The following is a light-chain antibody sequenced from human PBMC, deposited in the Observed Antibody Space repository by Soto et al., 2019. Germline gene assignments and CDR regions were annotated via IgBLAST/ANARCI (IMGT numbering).Light chain of an antibody. V-gene: IGLV2-14*01. CDR2: EVS. J-gene: IGLJ1*01. CDR3: SSRTSSSTYV. Sequence: QSALTQPASVSGSPGQSITISCTGTSSDVGGSNYVSWYQHHPGKAPKLMSSEVSNRPSGVSNRFSGSKSGNTASLTISGLQAEDEADYYCSSRTSSSTYVFGTGTKLTVL. CDR1: SSDVGGSNY.